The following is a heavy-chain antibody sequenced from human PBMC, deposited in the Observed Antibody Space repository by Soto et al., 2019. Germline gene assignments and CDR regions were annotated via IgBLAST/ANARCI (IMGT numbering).Heavy chain of an antibody. D-gene: IGHD1-26*01. CDR1: GFTVSSNY. J-gene: IGHJ3*02. Sequence: EVQLVETGGGLIQPGGSLRLSCAASGFTVSSNYMSWVRQAPGKGLEWVSVIYSGGSTYYADSVKGRFTISRDNSKNTLYLQMNSLRAEDTAVYYCASNSIVGAIDAFDIWGQGTMVTVSS. CDR2: IYSGGST. V-gene: IGHV3-53*02. CDR3: ASNSIVGAIDAFDI.